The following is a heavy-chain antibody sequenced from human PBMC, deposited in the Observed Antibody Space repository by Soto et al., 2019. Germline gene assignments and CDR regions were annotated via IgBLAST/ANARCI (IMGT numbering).Heavy chain of an antibody. Sequence: QLQLVQSGAGLKKPGSSVKFSGKASGGTFSSYSINWVRQAPGQGLEWMGEIIPIFGTANYAQKFQGRVTITADESTSTAYMELSSLRSEDTAVYYCARDGGRHSGGIDYWGQGTLVTVSS. D-gene: IGHD1-26*01. V-gene: IGHV1-69*01. CDR3: ARDGGRHSGGIDY. J-gene: IGHJ4*02. CDR1: GGTFSSYS. CDR2: IIPIFGTA.